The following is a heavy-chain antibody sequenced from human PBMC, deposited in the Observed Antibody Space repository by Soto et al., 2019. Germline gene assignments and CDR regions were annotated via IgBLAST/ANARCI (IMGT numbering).Heavy chain of an antibody. V-gene: IGHV4-39*01. CDR1: DDSIGRSNYF. CDR3: GRHLYSGDSSGSFGY. CDR2: IFYSGNT. Sequence: QLQLQESGPGLVKPSETLSLTCTVSDDSIGRSNYFWGWIRQPPGKGLEWFGNIFYSGNTHYNPYLKSRVTISLDTSNHHFSLRVGSVTAADTAVYYCGRHLYSGDSSGSFGYWGPGALVIVSS. J-gene: IGHJ4*02. D-gene: IGHD6-19*01.